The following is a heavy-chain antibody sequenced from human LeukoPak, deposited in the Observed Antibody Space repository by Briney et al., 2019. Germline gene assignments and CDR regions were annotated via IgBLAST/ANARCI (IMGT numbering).Heavy chain of an antibody. CDR1: SGSINTSNYY. D-gene: IGHD3-16*02. CDR2: MYHSGST. V-gene: IGHV4-39*07. CDR3: ARYDVWGSYRAFDY. J-gene: IGHJ4*02. Sequence: SETLSLTCTVSSGSINTSNYYWGWIRQPPGKGLEWIGTMYHSGSTYYNPSLKSRVTISVDTSKNQFSLRLSSVTAADTAVYYCARYDVWGSYRAFDYWGQGTLVTVSS.